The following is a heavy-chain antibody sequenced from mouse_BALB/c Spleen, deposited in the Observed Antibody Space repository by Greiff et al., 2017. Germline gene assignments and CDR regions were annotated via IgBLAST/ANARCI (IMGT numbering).Heavy chain of an antibody. CDR2: INPYNDGT. Sequence: VQLQQSGPELVKPGASVKMSCKASGYTFTSYVMHWVKQKPGQGLEWIGYINPYNDGTKYNEKFKGKATLTSDKSSSTAYMELSSLTSEDSAVYYCARGSTVVAYYYAMDYWGQGTSVTVSS. V-gene: IGHV1-14*01. CDR1: GYTFTSYV. D-gene: IGHD1-1*01. CDR3: ARGSTVVAYYYAMDY. J-gene: IGHJ4*01.